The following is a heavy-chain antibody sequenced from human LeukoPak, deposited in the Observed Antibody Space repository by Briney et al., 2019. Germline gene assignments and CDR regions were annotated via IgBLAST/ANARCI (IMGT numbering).Heavy chain of an antibody. CDR1: GYTFTGYY. D-gene: IGHD6-6*01. V-gene: IGHV1-2*02. Sequence: ASVKVSCKASGYTFTGYYMHWVRQAPGQGLEWIGWINPNSGGTNYAQKLQGRVNITRDTSIRTAYMELSRLRSDDTAVYYCARAGQVVLLHYYYYMDVWGKGTTVTVFS. CDR3: ARAGQVVLLHYYYYMDV. CDR2: INPNSGGT. J-gene: IGHJ6*03.